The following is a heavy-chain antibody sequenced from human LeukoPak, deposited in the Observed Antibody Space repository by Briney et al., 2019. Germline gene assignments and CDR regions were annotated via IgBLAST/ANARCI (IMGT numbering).Heavy chain of an antibody. V-gene: IGHV3-7*01. D-gene: IGHD6-19*01. CDR2: IKQDGSEK. J-gene: IGHJ6*03. Sequence: PGGSLRLSCAASGFTFSTYWMTWVRQAPGKGLEWVANIKQDGSEKYYEDSMKGRFTISRDSAKSSLYLQMNSLRAEDTAVYYCARVPVYSSGWYSFELSVPNYYMDVWGKGTTVTISS. CDR1: GFTFSTYW. CDR3: ARVPVYSSGWYSFELSVPNYYMDV.